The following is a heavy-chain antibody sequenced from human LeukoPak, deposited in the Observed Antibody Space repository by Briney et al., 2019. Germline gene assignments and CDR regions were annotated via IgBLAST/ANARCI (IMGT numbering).Heavy chain of an antibody. Sequence: GGSLRLSCAASGFTFDDYAMHWVRQAPGKGLEWVSGISWNSGSIGYADSVKGRFTISRDNAQNSLYLQMSSLRAEDTAVYYCARGRGIDYWGQGTLVTVSS. CDR3: ARGRGIDY. CDR1: GFTFDDYA. CDR2: ISWNSGSI. V-gene: IGHV3-9*01. D-gene: IGHD3-10*01. J-gene: IGHJ4*02.